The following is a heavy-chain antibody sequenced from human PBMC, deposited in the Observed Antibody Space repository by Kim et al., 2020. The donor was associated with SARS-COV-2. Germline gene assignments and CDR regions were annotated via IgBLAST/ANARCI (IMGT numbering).Heavy chain of an antibody. CDR2: IYYTGNT. CDR3: ARHSPRGGGRFQ. Sequence: SETLSLTCTVSGGSISSSGNYWGWLRQPPGKGLEWVGSIYYTGNTYYNPSLKSRATISVDTSRNHFSLQLTSVTAAAPAIYHCARHSPRGGGRFQ. CDR1: GGSISSSGNY. D-gene: IGHD5-12*01. V-gene: IGHV4-39*01. J-gene: IGHJ1*01.